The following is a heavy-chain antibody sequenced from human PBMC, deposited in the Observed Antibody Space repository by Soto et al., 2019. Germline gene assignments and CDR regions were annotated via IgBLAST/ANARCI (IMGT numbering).Heavy chain of an antibody. CDR1: GYTFTSYY. D-gene: IGHD2-8*01. CDR2: INPSGGST. J-gene: IGHJ5*02. CDR3: ARDAGPPMVLRAPFDP. Sequence: GASVKVSCKASGYTFTSYYMHWVRQAPGQGLEWMGIINPSGGSTSYAQKFQGRVTMTRDTSTSTVYMELSSLRSEDTAVYYCARDAGPPMVLRAPFDPWGQGTLVTVSS. V-gene: IGHV1-46*03.